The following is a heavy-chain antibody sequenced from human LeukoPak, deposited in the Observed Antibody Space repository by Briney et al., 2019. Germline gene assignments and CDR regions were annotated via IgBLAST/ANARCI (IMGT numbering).Heavy chain of an antibody. V-gene: IGHV3-30*03. CDR3: AAERGYCSGGSCYADLDY. D-gene: IGHD2-15*01. J-gene: IGHJ4*02. Sequence: GGSLRLSCAASGFTFSSYGMHWVRQAPGKGLERVAVISYDGSNKYYADSVKGRFTISRDNSKNTLYLQMNSLRAEDTAVYYCAAERGYCSGGSCYADLDYWGQGTLVTVSS. CDR2: ISYDGSNK. CDR1: GFTFSSYG.